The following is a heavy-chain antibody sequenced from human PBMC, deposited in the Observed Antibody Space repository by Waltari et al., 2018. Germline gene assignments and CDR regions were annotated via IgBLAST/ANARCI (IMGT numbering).Heavy chain of an antibody. D-gene: IGHD3-16*01. J-gene: IGHJ4*02. CDR2: VYYTGAT. Sequence: QLQLQASGPGLVTPSQTLSLNCSVAGGSIRSVSHYWSWIRQHPGKGLEWIGYVYYTGATFYNPSLKTQVTISVDTSENQFSLKLTSVTAADTAIYYCARRGTYFFDYWSQGSLVSVSS. CDR1: GGSIRSVSHY. V-gene: IGHV4-31*01. CDR3: ARRGTYFFDY.